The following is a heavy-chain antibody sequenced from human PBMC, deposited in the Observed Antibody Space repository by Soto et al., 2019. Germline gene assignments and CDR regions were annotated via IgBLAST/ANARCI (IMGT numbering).Heavy chain of an antibody. J-gene: IGHJ4*02. CDR1: GYSISSGYY. CDR3: ARDYGSGSYYDY. V-gene: IGHV4-38-2*02. Sequence: KPSETLSLTCAVSGYSISSGYYWGWIRQPPGKGLEWIGSIYHSGSTYYNPSLKSRVTISVDTSKNQFSLKLSSVTAADTAVYYCARDYGSGSYYDYWGQGTLVTVSS. CDR2: IYHSGST. D-gene: IGHD3-10*01.